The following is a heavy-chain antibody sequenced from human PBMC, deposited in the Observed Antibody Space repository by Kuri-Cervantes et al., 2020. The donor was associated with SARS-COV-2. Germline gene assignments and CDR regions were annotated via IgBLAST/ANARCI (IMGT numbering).Heavy chain of an antibody. CDR1: GFTFSSYS. V-gene: IGHV3-48*02. CDR2: ISSSSSTI. Sequence: GDSLKISCADSGFTFSSYSMNWVRQAPGKGLEWVSYISSSSSTIYYADSVKGRFTISRDNAKNSLYLQMNSLRDEDTAVYYCARGYCSSTSCPPYYYYGMDVWGQGTTVTVSS. D-gene: IGHD2-2*01. J-gene: IGHJ6*02. CDR3: ARGYCSSTSCPPYYYYGMDV.